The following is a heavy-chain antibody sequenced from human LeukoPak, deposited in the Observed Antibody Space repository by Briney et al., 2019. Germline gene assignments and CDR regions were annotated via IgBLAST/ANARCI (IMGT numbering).Heavy chain of an antibody. Sequence: SETLSLTCAVYGGSFSGYYWSWIRQPPGKGLEWIGEINHSGSTNYNPSLKSRVTISVDTSKNQFSLKLSSVTAADTAVYYCARVRRGYYYGSGSFYYYGMDVWGQGTTVTVSS. CDR3: ARVRRGYYYGSGSFYYYGMDV. V-gene: IGHV4-34*01. D-gene: IGHD3-10*01. J-gene: IGHJ6*02. CDR2: INHSGST. CDR1: GGSFSGYY.